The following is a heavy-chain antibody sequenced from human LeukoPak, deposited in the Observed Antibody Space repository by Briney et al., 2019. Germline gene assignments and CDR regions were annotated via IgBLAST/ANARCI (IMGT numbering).Heavy chain of an antibody. J-gene: IGHJ3*02. V-gene: IGHV3-15*01. CDR2: IKSKTDGGTT. CDR1: GFTFSNAW. Sequence: GGSLRLSCAASGFTFSNAWMSGVRPAPGKRLEWVVRIKSKTDGGTTVSAAPVKGRFTISRDDSKNTLYLQMNSLRTEDTAVYYCTTDYAVLLWFGELALGAFDIWGKETMVTVSS. CDR3: TTDYAVLLWFGELALGAFDI. D-gene: IGHD3-10*01.